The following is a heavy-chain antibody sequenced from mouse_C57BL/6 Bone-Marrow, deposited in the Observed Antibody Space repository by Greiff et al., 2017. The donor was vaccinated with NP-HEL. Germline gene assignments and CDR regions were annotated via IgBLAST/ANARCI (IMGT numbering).Heavy chain of an antibody. D-gene: IGHD2-4*01. CDR2: INPSNGGT. Sequence: QVQLQQPGTELVKPGASVKLSCKASGYTFTSYWMHWVKQRPGQGLEWIGNINPSNGGTNYTEKFKSKATLTVDTSSSTAYMQLSSLTSEDSAVYDGARLYYDYDGWYCDVWGTGTTVTVAS. CDR1: GYTFTSYW. CDR3: ARLYYDYDGWYCDV. J-gene: IGHJ1*03. V-gene: IGHV1-53*01.